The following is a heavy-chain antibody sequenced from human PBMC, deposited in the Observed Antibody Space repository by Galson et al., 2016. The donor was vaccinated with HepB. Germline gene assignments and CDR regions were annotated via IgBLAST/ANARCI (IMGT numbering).Heavy chain of an antibody. CDR3: AGESGSSDSGDAFDI. Sequence: SLRLSCAASGFTFTTYTMHWVRQAPGKGLEWVAVILYDGNSEYYADSVKGRFTIFRDNSENTQYLPMHSLGPDDTAVYYCAGESGSSDSGDAFDIWGQGTMVTVSS. V-gene: IGHV3-30-3*01. CDR1: GFTFTTYT. CDR2: ILYDGNSE. D-gene: IGHD2-15*01. J-gene: IGHJ3*02.